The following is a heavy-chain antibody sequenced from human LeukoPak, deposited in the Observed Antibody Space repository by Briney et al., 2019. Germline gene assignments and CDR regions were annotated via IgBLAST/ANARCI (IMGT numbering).Heavy chain of an antibody. CDR3: ARGGAARLHFQN. CDR2: IYHSGST. J-gene: IGHJ1*01. CDR1: GGSVRTYY. V-gene: IGHV4-59*02. Sequence: PSATLPINGTGLGGSVRTYYCLWIRQPPPPGLPWIGYIYHSGSTNYNPSLQSRVTISVDTSKNQFSLNLNSVTAADTAVYYCARGGAARLHFQNWGQGTLVTVSS. D-gene: IGHD6-6*01.